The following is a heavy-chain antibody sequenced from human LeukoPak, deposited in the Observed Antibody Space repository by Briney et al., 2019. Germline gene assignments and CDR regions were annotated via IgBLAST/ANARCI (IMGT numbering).Heavy chain of an antibody. V-gene: IGHV5-51*01. Sequence: PGESLKISCKGSGYSFTSYWIGWVRQLPGKGLEWMGIIYPGDSDTRYSPSFQGQVTISADKSISTAYLQWSSLKASDTAMYYCARRLSVVPAAIRTWGQGTLVTVSS. CDR2: IYPGDSDT. D-gene: IGHD2-2*02. J-gene: IGHJ5*02. CDR1: GYSFTSYW. CDR3: ARRLSVVPAAIRT.